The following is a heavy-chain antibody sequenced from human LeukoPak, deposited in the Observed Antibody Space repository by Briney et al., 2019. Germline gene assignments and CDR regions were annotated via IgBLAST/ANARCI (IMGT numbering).Heavy chain of an antibody. D-gene: IGHD2-2*01. J-gene: IGHJ6*02. V-gene: IGHV3-30-3*01. CDR3: ARSQYCSSTSCYYYYYYYGMDV. CDR1: GFTFSSYA. CDR2: ISYDGSNK. Sequence: GGSRRLSCAASGFTFSSYAMHWVRQAPGKGLEWVAVISYDGSNKYYADSVKGRFTISRDNSKNTLYLQMNSLRAEDTAVYYCARSQYCSSTSCYYYYYYYGMDVWGQGTTVTVSS.